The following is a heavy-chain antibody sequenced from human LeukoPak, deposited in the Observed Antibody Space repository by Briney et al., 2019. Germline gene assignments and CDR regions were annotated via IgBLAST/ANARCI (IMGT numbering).Heavy chain of an antibody. Sequence: PGGSLRLSCAASGFTFSSSGTHWVRQAPGKGLEWVAVISYDGEKTYYGDSVKGRFTISRDNSKNTLFLHMNSLRVDDTAVYYCAKVPPTSVTREGMDVWGQGTMVRVSS. J-gene: IGHJ6*02. V-gene: IGHV3-30*18. CDR1: GFTFSSSG. D-gene: IGHD4-17*01. CDR2: ISYDGEKT. CDR3: AKVPPTSVTREGMDV.